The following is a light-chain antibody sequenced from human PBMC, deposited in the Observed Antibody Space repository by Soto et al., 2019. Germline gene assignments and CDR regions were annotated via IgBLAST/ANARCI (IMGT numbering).Light chain of an antibody. CDR2: SDD. CDR3: AAWDDNLNGPL. V-gene: IGLV1-44*01. Sequence: QSVLTQPPSLSGTPGQRVTISCSGSNSNIGRYSVNWYQHFPGTAPKILIYSDDERPSGVPDRFSRSKSGTSVSLAISGLQSEDEAEYYCAAWDDNLNGPLFGGGTKLTVL. CDR1: NSNIGRYS. J-gene: IGLJ3*02.